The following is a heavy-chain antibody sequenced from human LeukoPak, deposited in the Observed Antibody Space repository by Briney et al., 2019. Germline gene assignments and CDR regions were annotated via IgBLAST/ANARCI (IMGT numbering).Heavy chain of an antibody. J-gene: IGHJ4*02. D-gene: IGHD4-23*01. CDR3: ANSLGYGGNSIDY. CDR1: GYTFSRYG. CDR2: ISDDGSKR. Sequence: GGSLRLSCAASGYTFSRYGMHWVRQAPGKGLEWVTFISDDGSKRKYADSVKGRLTISRDNSKNTVYLQMTSLRVEDTAVYYCANSLGYGGNSIDYWGQGTLVTVSS. V-gene: IGHV3-30*18.